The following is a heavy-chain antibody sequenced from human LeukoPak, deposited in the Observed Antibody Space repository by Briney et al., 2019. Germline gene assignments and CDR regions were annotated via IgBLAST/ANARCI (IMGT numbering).Heavy chain of an antibody. Sequence: GASVKVSCKVSGYTLTELSMHWVRQAPGQGLEWMGWISAYNGNTNYAQKLQGRVTMTTDTSTSTAYMELRSLRSDDTAVYYCARDRLKYSSSGGAFDIWGQGTMVTVSS. CDR1: GYTLTELS. CDR2: ISAYNGNT. D-gene: IGHD6-13*01. CDR3: ARDRLKYSSSGGAFDI. V-gene: IGHV1-18*01. J-gene: IGHJ3*02.